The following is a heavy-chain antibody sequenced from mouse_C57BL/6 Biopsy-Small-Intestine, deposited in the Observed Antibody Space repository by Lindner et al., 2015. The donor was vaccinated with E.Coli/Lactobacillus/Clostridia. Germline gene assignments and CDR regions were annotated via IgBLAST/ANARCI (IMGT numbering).Heavy chain of an antibody. V-gene: IGHV1-42*01. CDR1: GYSFTGYY. Sequence: VQLQESGPELVKPGASVKISCKASGYSFTGYYMNWVKQSPEKNLEWIGEIDPTTGGTTYNQKFKAKATLTVDKSSSTAYMQLKSLTSEDSAVYYCGRSYYDNLDYWGQGTTLTVSS. J-gene: IGHJ2*01. D-gene: IGHD2-10*01. CDR2: IDPTTGGT. CDR3: GRSYYDNLDY.